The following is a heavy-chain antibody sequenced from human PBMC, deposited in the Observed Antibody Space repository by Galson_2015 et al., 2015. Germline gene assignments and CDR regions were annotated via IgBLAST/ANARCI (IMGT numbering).Heavy chain of an antibody. D-gene: IGHD1-7*01. CDR2: INPSGGST. V-gene: IGHV1-46*01. J-gene: IGHJ4*02. CDR3: ARDRNYGLYFDY. Sequence: SVKVSCKASGYTFTSYYMHWVRQAPGQGLEWMGIINPSGGSTSYAQKFQGRVAMTRDTSTSTVYTELSSLRSEDTAVYYCARDRNYGLYFDYWGQGTLVTVSS. CDR1: GYTFTSYY.